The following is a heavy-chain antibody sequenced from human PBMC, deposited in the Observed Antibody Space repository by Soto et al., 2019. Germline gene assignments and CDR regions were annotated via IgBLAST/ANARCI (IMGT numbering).Heavy chain of an antibody. V-gene: IGHV4-34*01. Sequence: PSETLSLTCADYGGSFSGYYWSWIRQPPGKGLEWIGEINHSGSTNYNPSLKSRVTISVDTSKNQFSLKLSSVTAADTAVYYCARVNKGGDYGDYVMTLDYWGQGTLVTVSS. CDR3: ARVNKGGDYGDYVMTLDY. J-gene: IGHJ4*02. D-gene: IGHD4-17*01. CDR1: GGSFSGYY. CDR2: INHSGST.